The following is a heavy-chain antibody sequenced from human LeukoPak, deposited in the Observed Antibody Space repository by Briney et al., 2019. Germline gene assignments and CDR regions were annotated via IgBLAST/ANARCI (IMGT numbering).Heavy chain of an antibody. CDR1: VYTFTSYD. CDR3: AGASDSSGVDY. J-gene: IGHJ4*02. Sequence: ASVNVSCQPSVYTFTSYDINWLRQATGQGLESRGWTNPNSGNKSYAQKFQGRVTMTRNTSISTAYMELSSLRSEDTAVYDCAGASDSSGVDYWGQGTLVTVSS. D-gene: IGHD3-22*01. CDR2: TNPNSGNK. V-gene: IGHV1-8*01.